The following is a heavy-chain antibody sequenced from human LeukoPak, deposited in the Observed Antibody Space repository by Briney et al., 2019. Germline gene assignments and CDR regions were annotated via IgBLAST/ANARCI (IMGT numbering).Heavy chain of an antibody. D-gene: IGHD6-19*01. CDR1: GGSFSGYY. CDR3: AREIIRFSSGWFDY. Sequence: SETLSLTCAVYGGSFSGYYWSWIRQPPGEGLEWIGEINHSGSTNYNPSLKSRVTISVDTSKNQFSLKLSSVTAADTAVYYCAREIIRFSSGWFDYWGQGTLVTVSS. CDR2: INHSGST. J-gene: IGHJ4*02. V-gene: IGHV4-34*01.